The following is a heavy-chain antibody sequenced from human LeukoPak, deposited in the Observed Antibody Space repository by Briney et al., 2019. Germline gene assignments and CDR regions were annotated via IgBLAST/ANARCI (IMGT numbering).Heavy chain of an antibody. Sequence: GGSLRLSCAASGSTFSSYSMNWVRQAPGKGLEWVSSISSSSSYIYYADSVKGRFTISRDNAKNSLYLQMNSLRAEDTAVYYCARDLPDYDILTGSILGYYYYGMDVWGQGTTVTVSS. J-gene: IGHJ6*02. CDR2: ISSSSSYI. CDR1: GSTFSSYS. CDR3: ARDLPDYDILTGSILGYYYYGMDV. D-gene: IGHD3-9*01. V-gene: IGHV3-21*01.